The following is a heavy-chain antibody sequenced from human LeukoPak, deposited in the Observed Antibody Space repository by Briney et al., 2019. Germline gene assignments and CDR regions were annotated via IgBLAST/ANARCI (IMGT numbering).Heavy chain of an antibody. CDR2: ISVSGGNT. Sequence: GGSLRLSCAASGFTFSSYGMSWVRQAPGKGLEWVSSISVSGGNTYYADSVKGRFTISRDNSKNTLYLHMNSLRAEDTAVYYCGKLSSSWSRTYFDYWGQGTLVTVSS. CDR1: GFTFSSYG. CDR3: GKLSSSWSRTYFDY. J-gene: IGHJ4*02. V-gene: IGHV3-23*01. D-gene: IGHD6-13*01.